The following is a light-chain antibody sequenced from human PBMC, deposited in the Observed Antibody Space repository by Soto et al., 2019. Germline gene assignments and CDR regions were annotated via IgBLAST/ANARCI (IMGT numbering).Light chain of an antibody. V-gene: IGKV3-20*01. CDR1: QNVYINS. Sequence: EIVLTQSPGTLSLSPGERVTLSCRASQNVYINSLAWYQQKPGQTPRLLIYGASTRAAAVPDRFSGSGSGTDFAVSIDGLEPEDFAIYYCQQYGVSPLTFGPGTRVD. CDR2: GAS. CDR3: QQYGVSPLT. J-gene: IGKJ3*01.